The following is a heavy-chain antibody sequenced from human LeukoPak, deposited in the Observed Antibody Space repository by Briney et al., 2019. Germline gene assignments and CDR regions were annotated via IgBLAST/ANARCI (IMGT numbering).Heavy chain of an antibody. Sequence: SETLSLTCTVSGGSISSGGYYWSWIRQPPGKGLEGIGYIYHSGSTYYNPSLKSRVTISVDRSKNQFSLKLSSVTAADTAVYYCARALRITILEGPWGQGTLVTVPS. J-gene: IGHJ5*02. CDR3: ARALRITILEGP. V-gene: IGHV4-30-2*01. D-gene: IGHD3-3*01. CDR2: IYHSGST. CDR1: GGSISSGGYY.